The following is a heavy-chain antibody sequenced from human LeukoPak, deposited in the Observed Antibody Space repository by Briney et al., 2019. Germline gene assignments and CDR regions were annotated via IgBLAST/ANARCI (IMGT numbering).Heavy chain of an antibody. D-gene: IGHD3-3*01. V-gene: IGHV4-59*08. CDR3: ARCPIVGSGYGYFDD. Sequence: PSETLSLTCTVSGGSITSYYWSWIRQPPGKGLEWIGYIYYSGSTNYNPSLRSRVTMSVDTSKKQLSLKMRSVTAADTAVYYCARCPIVGSGYGYFDDWGQGTVVTVSS. CDR2: IYYSGST. CDR1: GGSITSYY. J-gene: IGHJ4*02.